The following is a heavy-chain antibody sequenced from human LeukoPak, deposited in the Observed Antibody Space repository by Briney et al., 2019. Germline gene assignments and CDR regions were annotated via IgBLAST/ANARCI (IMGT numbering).Heavy chain of an antibody. CDR2: IYTSGST. D-gene: IGHD3-10*01. Sequence: SETLSLTCTVSGGSISSYYWSWIRQPPGKGLEWIGRIYTSGSTNYNPSLKSRVTMSVDTSKNQFSLKLSSVTAADTAVYYCARDVLYGSGSYPDYWGQGTLVTVSS. CDR3: ARDVLYGSGSYPDY. J-gene: IGHJ4*02. V-gene: IGHV4-4*07. CDR1: GGSISSYY.